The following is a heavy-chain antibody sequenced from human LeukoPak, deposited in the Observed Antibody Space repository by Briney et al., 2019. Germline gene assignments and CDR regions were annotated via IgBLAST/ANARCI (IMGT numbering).Heavy chain of an antibody. J-gene: IGHJ4*02. CDR1: GGTFSSYA. CDR3: ARGRSSELLWFGELNY. V-gene: IGHV1-69*13. CDR2: IIPIFGTA. D-gene: IGHD3-10*01. Sequence: ASVKVSCKASGGTFSSYAISWVRQAPGQGLEWMGGIIPIFGTANYAQKFQGRVTITADESTSTAYMELGSLRSEDTAVYYCARGRSSELLWFGELNYWGQGTLVTVSS.